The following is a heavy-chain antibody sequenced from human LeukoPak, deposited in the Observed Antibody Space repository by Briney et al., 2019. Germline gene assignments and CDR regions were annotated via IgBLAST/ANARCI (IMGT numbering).Heavy chain of an antibody. Sequence: PSETLSLTCTVSGGSISSYYWSWIRRPPGKGLEWIGYIYYSGSTNYNPSLKSRVTISVDTSKNQFSLKLSSVTAADTAVYYCARRRPGIAVAGLYYFDYWGQGTLVTVSS. J-gene: IGHJ4*02. CDR1: GGSISSYY. CDR3: ARRRPGIAVAGLYYFDY. V-gene: IGHV4-59*01. D-gene: IGHD6-19*01. CDR2: IYYSGST.